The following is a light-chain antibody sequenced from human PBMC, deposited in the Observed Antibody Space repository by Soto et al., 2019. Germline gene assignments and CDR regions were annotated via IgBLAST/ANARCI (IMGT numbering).Light chain of an antibody. V-gene: IGKV1-6*01. CDR2: AAS. CDR3: QQYNDYSWT. J-gene: IGKJ1*01. Sequence: AIQMTQSPSSLSASVGDRVTITCRASQGIRNDLGWYQQKPGKAPKLLIYAASSLQSGVPSRFSGSGSGTDFTLTISSLQPDDVAIYYCQQYNDYSWTFGQGTKVDIK. CDR1: QGIRND.